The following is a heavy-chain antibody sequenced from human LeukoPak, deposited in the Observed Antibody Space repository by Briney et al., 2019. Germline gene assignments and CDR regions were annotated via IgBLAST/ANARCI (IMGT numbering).Heavy chain of an antibody. CDR3: ARQDSSSWYYYDSSGYYFMGYFDY. CDR1: GGSISSSSYY. J-gene: IGHJ4*02. Sequence: SETLSLTCTVSGGSISSSSYYWGWIRQPPGKGLEWIGSIYYSGSTYYNPSLESRVTISVDTSKNQFSLKLSSVTAADTAVYYCARQDSSSWYYYDSSGYYFMGYFDYWGQGTLVTVSS. D-gene: IGHD3-22*01. CDR2: IYYSGST. V-gene: IGHV4-39*07.